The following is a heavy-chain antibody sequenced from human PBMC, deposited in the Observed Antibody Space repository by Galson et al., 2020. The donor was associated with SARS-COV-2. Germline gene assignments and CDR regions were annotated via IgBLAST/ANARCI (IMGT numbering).Heavy chain of an antibody. J-gene: IGHJ4*02. Sequence: SETLSLTCAVYGGSFSGYYWSWIRQPPGKGLEWIGEINHSGSTNYNPSLKSRVTISVDTSKNQFSLKLSSVTAADTAVYYCARGRSLILLWFGEPRNYYFDYWGQGTLVTVSS. CDR3: ARGRSLILLWFGEPRNYYFDY. CDR2: INHSGST. D-gene: IGHD3-10*01. V-gene: IGHV4-34*01. CDR1: GGSFSGYY.